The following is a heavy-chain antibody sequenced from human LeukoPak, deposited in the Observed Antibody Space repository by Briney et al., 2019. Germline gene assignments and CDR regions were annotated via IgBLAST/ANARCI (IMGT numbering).Heavy chain of an antibody. CDR3: ARDKPIDY. CDR1: GFTFSNSW. J-gene: IGHJ4*02. V-gene: IGHV3-74*01. CDR2: INTDGSTT. Sequence: GGSLRLSCIASGFTFSNSWMHWVRQAPGEGLVWPSRINTDGSTTNYADSVKGRFTISRDNAKNTLYLQMSSLRVDDTAVYYCARDKPIDYWGQGTLVTVSS.